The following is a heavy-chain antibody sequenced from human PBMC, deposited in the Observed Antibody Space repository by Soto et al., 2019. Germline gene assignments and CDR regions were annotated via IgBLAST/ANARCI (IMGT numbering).Heavy chain of an antibody. CDR2: IRSKPYGGTT. Sequence: PGGSLRLSYTASGYIFGDYAMSWFRQAPGKGLEWVGFIRSKPYGGTTEYAASVEGRFTVSRDESKTIAYLQMNSLKTEDTAVYYCTRWKESYSDYWGQGTLVTVSS. CDR1: GYIFGDYA. D-gene: IGHD1-1*01. J-gene: IGHJ4*02. CDR3: TRWKESYSDY. V-gene: IGHV3-49*03.